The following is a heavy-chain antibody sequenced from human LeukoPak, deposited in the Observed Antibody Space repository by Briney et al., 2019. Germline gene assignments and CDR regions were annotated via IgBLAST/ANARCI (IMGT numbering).Heavy chain of an antibody. D-gene: IGHD4-11*01. CDR2: INHSGST. CDR3: ARAPRYSNYRWFDP. V-gene: IGHV4-34*01. J-gene: IGHJ5*02. CDR1: GGAFSGYY. Sequence: SETLSLTYAVYGGAFSGYYWSWIRQPPGKGLEWIGEINHSGSTNYHPSLKSRVTISVDTSKNQFSLELNSVTAADTAVYYCARAPRYSNYRWFDPWGQGTLVTVSS.